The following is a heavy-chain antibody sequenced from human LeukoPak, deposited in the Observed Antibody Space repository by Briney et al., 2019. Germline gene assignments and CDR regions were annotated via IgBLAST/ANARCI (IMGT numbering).Heavy chain of an antibody. Sequence: ASVKVSCKASGFTFTSSAMQWVRQARGQRLEWIGWIVVGSGNTNYAQKFQERVTITRDMSTSTAYMELSSLRSEDTAVYYCAAAAGYSSSWQIYDYWGQGTLVNVSS. CDR1: GFTFTSSA. CDR3: AAAAGYSSSWQIYDY. V-gene: IGHV1-58*02. D-gene: IGHD6-13*01. J-gene: IGHJ4*02. CDR2: IVVGSGNT.